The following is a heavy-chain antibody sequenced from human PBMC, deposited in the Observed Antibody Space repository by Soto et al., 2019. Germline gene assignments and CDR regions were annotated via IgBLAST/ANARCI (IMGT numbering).Heavy chain of an antibody. CDR3: ARCRGRYSGRWSWFDF. Sequence: SETLSPTCGVSGGTIRSPDWWTWVRQPPGKGLEWIGVIFKSGSTNYTPSLETRVTISVDKSKNQFSLTVTSVTAADTAVYFCARCRGRYSGRWSWFDFSGQGILVTVSA. D-gene: IGHD6-19*01. V-gene: IGHV4-4*02. CDR1: GGTIRSPDW. CDR2: IFKSGST. J-gene: IGHJ5*01.